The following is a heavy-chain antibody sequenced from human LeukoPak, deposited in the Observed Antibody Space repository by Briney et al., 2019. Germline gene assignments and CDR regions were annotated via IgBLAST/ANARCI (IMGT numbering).Heavy chain of an antibody. CDR2: MYHNGST. D-gene: IGHD1-26*01. Sequence: PSETLSLTCTVSGGSISSISYYWGWIRQPPGKGLEWIGSMYHNGSTYYNPSLKSRVTISVDTSKNQFSLKLTSVTAADTAVYYCARLDYSGSYLGGAFDIWGQGTMVTVSS. J-gene: IGHJ3*02. CDR3: ARLDYSGSYLGGAFDI. CDR1: GGSISSISYY. V-gene: IGHV4-39*01.